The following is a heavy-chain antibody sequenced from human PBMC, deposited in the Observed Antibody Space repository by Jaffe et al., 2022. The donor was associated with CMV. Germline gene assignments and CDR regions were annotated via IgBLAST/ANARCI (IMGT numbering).Heavy chain of an antibody. CDR1: GFTFSNAW. V-gene: IGHV3-15*01. CDR2: IKSKTDGGTT. CDR3: TTWYGSGSYSYYYGMDV. Sequence: EVQLVESGGGLVKPGGSLRLSCAASGFTFSNAWMSWVRQAPGKGLEWVGRIKSKTDGGTTDYAAPVKGRFTISRDDSKNTLYLQMNSLKTEDTAVYYCTTWYGSGSYSYYYGMDVWGQGTTVTVSS. J-gene: IGHJ6*02. D-gene: IGHD3-10*01.